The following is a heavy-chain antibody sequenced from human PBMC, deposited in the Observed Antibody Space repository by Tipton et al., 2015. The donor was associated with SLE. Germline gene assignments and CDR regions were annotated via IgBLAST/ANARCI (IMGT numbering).Heavy chain of an antibody. CDR2: ISWDSGSL. CDR1: GFNFDDYA. V-gene: IGHV3-9*01. J-gene: IGHJ6*03. D-gene: IGHD3-9*01. CDR3: AKAPFEKVPYYHYYYMDV. Sequence: RSLRLSCAASGFNFDDYAMHWVRQGPGKGLEWVSGISWDSGSLDYADSVKGRFTIARDNAKNSLYLQMNSLRPEDTALYYCAKAPFEKVPYYHYYYMDVWGGGTTVTVSS.